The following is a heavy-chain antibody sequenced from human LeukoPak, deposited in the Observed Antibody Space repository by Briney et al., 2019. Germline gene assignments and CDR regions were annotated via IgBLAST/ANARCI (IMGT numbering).Heavy chain of an antibody. CDR3: ARLGYSYGYLRGNY. Sequence: SETLSLTCTVSGDSISSSTYYWGWIRQPPGKGLEWIGSIYYSGSTYYNPSLKGRVTISVDTSENQFSLKLSSVTAADTAFYYCARLGYSYGYLRGNYWGQGTLVTVSS. J-gene: IGHJ4*02. CDR2: IYYSGST. CDR1: GDSISSSTYY. V-gene: IGHV4-39*01. D-gene: IGHD5-18*01.